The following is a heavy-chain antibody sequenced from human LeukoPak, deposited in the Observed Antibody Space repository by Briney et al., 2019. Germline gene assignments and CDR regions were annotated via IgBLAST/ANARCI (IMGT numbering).Heavy chain of an antibody. V-gene: IGHV4-34*01. CDR3: ARGPYDFWSGKYFGY. J-gene: IGHJ4*02. D-gene: IGHD3-3*01. CDR1: GGSFSGYY. CDR2: INHSGST. Sequence: SETLSLTCAVYGGSFSGYYWSWIRQPPGKGLEWIGEINHSGSTNYNPSLKSRVTISVDTSKNQFSLKLSSVTAADTAVYYCARGPYDFWSGKYFGYWGQGTLVTVSS.